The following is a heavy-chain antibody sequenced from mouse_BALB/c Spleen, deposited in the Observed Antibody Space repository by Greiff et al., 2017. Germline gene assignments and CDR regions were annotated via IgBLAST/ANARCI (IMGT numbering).Heavy chain of an antibody. Sequence: EVKLVESGGGLVQPGGSRKLSCAASGFTFSDYGMAWVRQAPGKGPEWVAFISNLAYSIYYADTVTGRFTISRENAKNTLYLEMSSLRSEDTAMYYCARDTYGSLYAMDYWGQGTSVTVSS. CDR1: GFTFSDYG. V-gene: IGHV5-15*02. CDR3: ARDTYGSLYAMDY. D-gene: IGHD1-1*01. CDR2: ISNLAYSI. J-gene: IGHJ4*01.